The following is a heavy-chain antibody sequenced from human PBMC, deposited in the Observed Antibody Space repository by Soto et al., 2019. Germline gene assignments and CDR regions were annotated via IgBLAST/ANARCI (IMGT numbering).Heavy chain of an antibody. CDR1: GYTFTYNF. Sequence: ASVKVSCKASGYTFTYNFMHWVRQAPGQGLEWMGIINPSGGTTRAAQKFQGRVTMTRDTSTSTVYMELSSLRSEDTAVYYCARGPHSAVDHYKKYYFDYWGQGTLVTVSS. V-gene: IGHV1-46*01. CDR2: INPSGGTT. CDR3: ARGPHSAVDHYKKYYFDY. D-gene: IGHD6-19*01. J-gene: IGHJ4*02.